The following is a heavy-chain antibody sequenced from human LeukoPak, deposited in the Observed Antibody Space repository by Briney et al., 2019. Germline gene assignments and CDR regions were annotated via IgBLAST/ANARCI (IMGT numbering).Heavy chain of an antibody. CDR1: GYXFTGYS. D-gene: IGHD2-15*01. V-gene: IGHV1-18*01. J-gene: IGHJ4*02. CDR2: ISAYNGNT. CDR3: ARASYCSDGSCYSDY. Sequence: ASVKVSCKASGYXFTGYSISWVRQAPGQGLEWMGWISAYNGNTIYAQKVKGRVTMTTDTSTSTAYMELRSLKSDDTAVYYCARASYCSDGSCYSDYWGQGTLVTVSS.